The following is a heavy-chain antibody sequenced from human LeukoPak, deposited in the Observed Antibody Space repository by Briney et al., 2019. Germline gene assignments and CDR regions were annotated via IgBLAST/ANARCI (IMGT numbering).Heavy chain of an antibody. CDR2: IIPIFGPA. CDR3: ARDQGGPAPFDC. CDR1: GGTFSSYA. D-gene: IGHD3-16*01. J-gene: IGHJ4*02. V-gene: IGHV1-69*05. Sequence: SVKVSCKASGGTFSSYAISWVRQAPGQGLEWMGRIIPIFGPANYAQKFQGRVTITTDESTSTAYMDLSSLRSEDTAVYYCARDQGGPAPFDCGGQGPLVPVSS.